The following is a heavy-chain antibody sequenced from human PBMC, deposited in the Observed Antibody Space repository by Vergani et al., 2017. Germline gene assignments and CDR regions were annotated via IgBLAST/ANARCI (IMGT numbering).Heavy chain of an antibody. CDR2: MYHSGST. CDR1: GGSMSGYY. J-gene: IGHJ4*02. Sequence: QAQLQESGPGLVKPSETLSLTCSVSGGSMSGYYWSWIRQPPGKELEWIGYMYHSGSTNYNPSLETRVTISVDTSKNQFSLKLSSVTAADTAVYYCARVRYSNYGDPYYFDYWGQGTLVTVSS. V-gene: IGHV4-59*12. D-gene: IGHD4-11*01. CDR3: ARVRYSNYGDPYYFDY.